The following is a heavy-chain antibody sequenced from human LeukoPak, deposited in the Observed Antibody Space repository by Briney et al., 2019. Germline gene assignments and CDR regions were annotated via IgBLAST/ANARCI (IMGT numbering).Heavy chain of an antibody. CDR2: INPNSGGT. V-gene: IGHV1-2*02. Sequence: ASVKVSCKASGYIFTGYYMHWARQAPGQGLEWMGWINPNSGGTNYAEKFQDRVTMTRDTSVSTAYMELSRLRSDDTAVYYCARGQNGDYWGQGTLVTVSS. D-gene: IGHD1-1*01. CDR3: ARGQNGDY. J-gene: IGHJ4*02. CDR1: GYIFTGYY.